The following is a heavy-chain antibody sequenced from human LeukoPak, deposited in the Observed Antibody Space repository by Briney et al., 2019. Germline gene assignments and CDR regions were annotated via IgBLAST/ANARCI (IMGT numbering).Heavy chain of an antibody. CDR2: IYYSGST. CDR3: ARQRGSYGGYDHDAFNI. D-gene: IGHD5-12*01. V-gene: IGHV4-59*08. CDR1: GGSISTYY. Sequence: SETLSLTCAVSGGSISTYYWSWIRQPPGKGLEWIGYIYYSGSTNYKPSLKSRVSISVDTAKNQFSLKLSSVTAADTAVYYCARQRGSYGGYDHDAFNIWGQGTMVSVSS. J-gene: IGHJ3*02.